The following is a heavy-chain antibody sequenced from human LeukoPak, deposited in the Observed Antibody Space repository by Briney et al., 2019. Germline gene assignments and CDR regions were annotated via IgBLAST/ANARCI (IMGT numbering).Heavy chain of an antibody. CDR1: GGTFSSYA. D-gene: IGHD3-3*01. J-gene: IGHJ4*02. CDR2: IIPIFGTA. CDR3: ARVPLRFLEWLYLDY. V-gene: IGHV1-69*05. Sequence: ASVKVSCKASGGTFSSYAISWVRQAPGQGPEWMGGIIPIFGTANYAQKFQGRVTITTDESTSTAYMELSSLRSEDTAVYYCARVPLRFLEWLYLDYWGQGTLVTVSS.